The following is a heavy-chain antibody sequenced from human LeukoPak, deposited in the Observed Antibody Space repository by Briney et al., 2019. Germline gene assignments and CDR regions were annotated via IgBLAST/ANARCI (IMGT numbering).Heavy chain of an antibody. CDR3: ASGELGSGSYYWFDY. CDR1: GGSFSGYY. CDR2: INHSGST. D-gene: IGHD3-10*02. Sequence: PSETLSLTCAVYGGSFSGYYWSWIRQPPGKGLVWIGEINHSGSTNYNPSLKSRVTISVDTSKNQFSLKLSSVTAADTAVYYCASGELGSGSYYWFDYWGQGTLVTVSS. J-gene: IGHJ4*02. V-gene: IGHV4-34*01.